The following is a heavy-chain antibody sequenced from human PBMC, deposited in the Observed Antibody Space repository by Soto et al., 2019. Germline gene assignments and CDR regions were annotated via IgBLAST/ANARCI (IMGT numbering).Heavy chain of an antibody. CDR1: GGTFSSYA. Sequence: QVQLVQSGAEVKKPGSSVKVSCKASGGTFSSYAISWVRQAPGQGLEWMGGIIPIFGTANYAQKFQGRVTITADKSTSTAYMGLSSLRSEDTAVYYCARSGQDYDFWSGNYGMDVWGQGTTVTVSS. D-gene: IGHD3-3*01. CDR3: ARSGQDYDFWSGNYGMDV. CDR2: IIPIFGTA. J-gene: IGHJ6*02. V-gene: IGHV1-69*06.